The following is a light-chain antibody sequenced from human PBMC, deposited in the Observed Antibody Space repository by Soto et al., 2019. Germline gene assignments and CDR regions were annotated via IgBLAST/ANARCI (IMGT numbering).Light chain of an antibody. J-gene: IGKJ1*01. CDR1: QSVSSY. V-gene: IGKV3-11*01. CDR3: QQRSNWPPWT. Sequence: EIVLTQSPATLSLSPGESATLSCRASQSVSSYLAWYQQKPGQAPRLLIYDASNRATGIPARFSGSGSGTDFTLTISSLEPEDFAVYYCQQRSNWPPWTFXQGTKVDIK. CDR2: DAS.